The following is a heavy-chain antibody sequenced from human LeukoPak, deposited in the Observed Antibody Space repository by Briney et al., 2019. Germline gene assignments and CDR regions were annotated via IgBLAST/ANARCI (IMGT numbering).Heavy chain of an antibody. Sequence: ASVKVSCKASGYTFTGYYMHWVRQAPGQGLEWMGWINPNSGGTNYAQKFQGRVTMTRDTSISTAYMELSGLRSDDAAVYYCARGLGVGAPRGAFDIWGQGTMVTVSS. CDR3: ARGLGVGAPRGAFDI. D-gene: IGHD1-26*01. V-gene: IGHV1-2*02. J-gene: IGHJ3*02. CDR1: GYTFTGYY. CDR2: INPNSGGT.